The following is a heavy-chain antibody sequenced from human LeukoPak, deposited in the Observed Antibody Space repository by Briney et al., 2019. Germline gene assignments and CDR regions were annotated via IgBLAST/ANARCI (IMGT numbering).Heavy chain of an antibody. V-gene: IGHV4-34*01. CDR3: AAFIAAAGSYYFDY. CDR1: GGSFSGYY. CDR2: INHSGST. J-gene: IGHJ4*02. D-gene: IGHD6-13*01. Sequence: PSETLSLTCAVYGGSFSGYYWSWIRQPPGKGLEWIGEINHSGSTNYNPSLKSRVTISVDTSKNQFSLKLSSVTAADTAVYYCAAFIAAAGSYYFDYWGQGTLVTVSS.